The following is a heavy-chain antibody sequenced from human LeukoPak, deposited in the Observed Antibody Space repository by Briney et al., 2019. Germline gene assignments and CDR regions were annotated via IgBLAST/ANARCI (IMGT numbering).Heavy chain of an antibody. CDR1: GGSFSGYY. CDR2: INHSRST. Sequence: PSATLSLTCAVYGGSFSGYYWSGFRQPPGKGLKRIGEINHSRSTNYNPSLKSRVTISVDTSKNQFSLKLSSVTAADTAVYYCAGDSSSWYVGNYWGQGTLVTVSS. J-gene: IGHJ4*02. D-gene: IGHD6-13*01. V-gene: IGHV4-34*01. CDR3: AGDSSSWYVGNY.